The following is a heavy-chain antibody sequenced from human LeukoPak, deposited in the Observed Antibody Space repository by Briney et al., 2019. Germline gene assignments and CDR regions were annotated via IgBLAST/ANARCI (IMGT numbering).Heavy chain of an antibody. V-gene: IGHV3-48*03. Sequence: GGSLRLSCAASGFTFSSYEMNWVRQAPGKGLEWVSYISSSGSTIYYADSVKGRFTISRDNAKNLLYLQMNSLRAEDTAVYYCARAHITMVRGVIITGFDYWGQGTLVTVSS. CDR1: GFTFSSYE. CDR2: ISSSGSTI. J-gene: IGHJ4*02. D-gene: IGHD3-10*01. CDR3: ARAHITMVRGVIITGFDY.